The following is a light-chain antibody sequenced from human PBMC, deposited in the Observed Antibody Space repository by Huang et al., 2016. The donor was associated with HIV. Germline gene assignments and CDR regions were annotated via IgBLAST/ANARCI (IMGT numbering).Light chain of an antibody. Sequence: AIQMTQSPASLSASVGDRVTITCRASQDIGNDLGWYQQRLGKAHKLLVSTASHLQSGVPSRVTGSGSGTHFTLTISGLQPEDFATYYCLQDYTYPWTFGQGTKVEI. J-gene: IGKJ1*01. CDR3: LQDYTYPWT. V-gene: IGKV1-6*01. CDR2: TAS. CDR1: QDIGND.